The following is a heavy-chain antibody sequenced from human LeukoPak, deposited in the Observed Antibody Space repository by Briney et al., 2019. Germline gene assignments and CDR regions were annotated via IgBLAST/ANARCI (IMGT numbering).Heavy chain of an antibody. CDR2: IYPGDSDT. V-gene: IGHV5-51*01. D-gene: IGHD3-22*01. J-gene: IGHJ3*02. CDR3: ARIGSSGYYGYDAFDI. CDR1: GYRFTSYW. Sequence: GASLKISCKGSGYRFTSYWIGWVRQMPGKGLEWMGIIYPGDSDTRYSPSFQGQVTISADKSISTAYLQWSSLKASDTAMYYCARIGSSGYYGYDAFDIWGQGTMVTVSS.